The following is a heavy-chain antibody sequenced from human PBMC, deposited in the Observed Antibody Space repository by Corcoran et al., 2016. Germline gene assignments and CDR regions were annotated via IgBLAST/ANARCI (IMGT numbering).Heavy chain of an antibody. J-gene: IGHJ3*01. CDR1: GYSFTNYW. CDR3: ARTYSSGWNDAFEV. CDR2: IYPGDSDT. V-gene: IGHV5-51*01. D-gene: IGHD6-19*01. Sequence: EVQLVQSGAEVKKPGESLKISCRGSGYSFTNYWIGWVRQMPVKGLEWVGIIYPGDSDTRYSPSFQGQVTISADKSISTAYLQWSSLKASDTAIYYCARTYSSGWNDAFEVWGQGTVLTVSS.